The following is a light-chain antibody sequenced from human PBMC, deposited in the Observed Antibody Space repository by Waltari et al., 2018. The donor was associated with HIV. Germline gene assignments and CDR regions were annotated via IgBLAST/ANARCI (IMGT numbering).Light chain of an antibody. V-gene: IGLV2-14*01. CDR1: SSDIGGDNY. Sequence: QSALTQPASVSGSPGQSITISCTGTSSDIGGDNYVSWYQQHPGQAPQLMIYEVSTRTSVVSNRVSGAKSGNTASLTISVLQAEDEADYYCSSYTSSSTVIFGGGTKLAVL. J-gene: IGLJ2*01. CDR2: EVS. CDR3: SSYTSSSTVI.